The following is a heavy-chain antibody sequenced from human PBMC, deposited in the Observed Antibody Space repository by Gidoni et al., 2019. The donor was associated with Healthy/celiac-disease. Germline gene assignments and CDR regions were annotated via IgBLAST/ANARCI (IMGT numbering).Heavy chain of an antibody. D-gene: IGHD3-10*01. CDR1: GYTFTGYY. CDR3: ARTMVRGVIINWFDP. CDR2: INPNSGGT. J-gene: IGHJ5*02. Sequence: QVQLVQSGAEVKKPGASVKVSCKASGYTFTGYYMHWVRQAPGQGLEWMGWINPNSGGTNYAQKFQGRVTMTRDTSISTAYMELSRLRSDDTAVYYCARTMVRGVIINWFDPWGQGTLVTVSS. V-gene: IGHV1-2*02.